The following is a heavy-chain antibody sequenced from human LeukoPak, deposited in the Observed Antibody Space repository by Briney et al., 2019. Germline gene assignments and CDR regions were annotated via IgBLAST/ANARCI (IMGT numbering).Heavy chain of an antibody. V-gene: IGHV3-30*18. CDR1: GFTFSTYG. CDR2: ISYDGSNK. Sequence: GGSLRLSCAASGFTFSTYGMHWVRQAPGKGLEWVAVISYDGSNKYYADSVKGRFTISRDNSKNTLYLQMNSLRAEDTAVYYCAKTLVDYDFWSGSLNFDYWGQGTLVTVSS. CDR3: AKTLVDYDFWSGSLNFDY. D-gene: IGHD3-3*01. J-gene: IGHJ4*02.